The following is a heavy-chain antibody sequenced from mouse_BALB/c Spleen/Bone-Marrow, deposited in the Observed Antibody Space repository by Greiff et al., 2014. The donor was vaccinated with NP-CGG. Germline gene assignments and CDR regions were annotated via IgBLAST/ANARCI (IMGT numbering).Heavy chain of an antibody. Sequence: EVQGVESGGALVKPGGSLKLSCAASGFTFSSYGMSWVRQTPDKRLEWVATISSGDGYTYYPDSVKGRFTISRDNAKNTLYLQMSSLTSEDSVMYYCARQRGGGYYGFFAYWGQGTLVTVSA. CDR3: ARQRGGGYYGFFAY. CDR2: ISSGDGYT. D-gene: IGHD1-1*01. V-gene: IGHV5-6*01. J-gene: IGHJ3*01. CDR1: GFTFSSYG.